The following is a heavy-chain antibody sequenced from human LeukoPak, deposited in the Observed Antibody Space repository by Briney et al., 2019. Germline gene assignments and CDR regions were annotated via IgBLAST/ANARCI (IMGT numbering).Heavy chain of an antibody. CDR2: INSDGSSR. V-gene: IGHV3-74*01. D-gene: IGHD6-13*01. CDR3: TRGSPGYSSSWLDF. J-gene: IGHJ4*02. CDR1: AFTFSSYW. Sequence: GGPLRLSCATSAFTFSSYWMHWVRQAPGKGLVWVSRINSDGSSRSYADYVKGRFTISRDDAKNTLYLQMSSLSVDDTAIYYCTRGSPGYSSSWLDFWGQGILVTVSS.